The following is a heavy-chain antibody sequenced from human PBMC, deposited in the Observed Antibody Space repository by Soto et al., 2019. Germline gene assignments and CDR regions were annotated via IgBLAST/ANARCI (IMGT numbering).Heavy chain of an antibody. J-gene: IGHJ4*02. CDR3: ANWNSGSGSYSKFDY. CDR2: ISGSGGST. Sequence: EVQLLESGGGLVQPGGSLRLSCSASGFTFSNYAMTWVRQAPGKGLEWVSSISGSGGSTYYAASVKGRFTISRDNSKNTLYLQMNSLRAEDTAVYYCANWNSGSGSYSKFDYWGQGTLVTVSS. V-gene: IGHV3-23*01. CDR1: GFTFSNYA. D-gene: IGHD3-10*01.